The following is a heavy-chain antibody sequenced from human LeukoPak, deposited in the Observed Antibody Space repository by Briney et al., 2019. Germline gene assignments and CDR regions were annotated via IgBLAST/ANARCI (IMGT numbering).Heavy chain of an antibody. V-gene: IGHV3-30*18. CDR2: ISYDGSNK. D-gene: IGHD4-23*01. CDR1: GFTFSSYG. CDR3: RKGPPPGIGKA. J-gene: IGHJ5*02. Sequence: GGSLRLSCAASGFTFSSYGMHWVRQAPGKGLEWVAVISYDGSNKYYADSVKGRFTISRDNSKNTLYLQMNSLRAEDTAVYYGRKGPPPGIGKAWGQGTLSPSPQ.